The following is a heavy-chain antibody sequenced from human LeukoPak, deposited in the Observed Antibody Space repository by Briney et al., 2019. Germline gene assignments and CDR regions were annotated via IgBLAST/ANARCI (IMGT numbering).Heavy chain of an antibody. CDR1: VYIFTSYL. CDR2: IYPGDSDT. V-gene: IGHV5-51*01. Sequence: GESLKISSKGSVYIFTSYLICFVRQIPEKGLEFMWIIYPGDSDTRYSPSFQGQVTISADKSISTAYLQWSSLKASDTAMYYCARQPSTMIAAGAFDIWGQGTMVTVSS. CDR3: ARQPSTMIAAGAFDI. J-gene: IGHJ3*02. D-gene: IGHD3-22*01.